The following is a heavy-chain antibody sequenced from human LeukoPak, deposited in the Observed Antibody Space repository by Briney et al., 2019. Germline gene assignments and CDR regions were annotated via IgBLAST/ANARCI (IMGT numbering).Heavy chain of an antibody. D-gene: IGHD3-22*01. CDR1: GYSISSGYY. Sequence: SETLSLTXAVSGYSISSGYYWGWIRQPPGKGLEWIGSIYHSGSTYYNPSLKSRVTISVDTSKNQFSLKLSSVTAADTAVYYCARPHMIVDAFDIWGQGTMVTVSS. CDR3: ARPHMIVDAFDI. J-gene: IGHJ3*02. CDR2: IYHSGST. V-gene: IGHV4-38-2*01.